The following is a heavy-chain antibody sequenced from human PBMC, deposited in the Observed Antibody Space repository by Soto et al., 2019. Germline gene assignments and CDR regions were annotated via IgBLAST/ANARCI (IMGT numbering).Heavy chain of an antibody. CDR2: IIPIFGTA. CDR1: GGTFSSYA. V-gene: IGHV1-69*01. CDR3: ARVREYCSSTSCSSGGLDY. Sequence: QVQLVQSGAEVKKPGSSVKVSCKASGGTFSSYAISWVRQAPGQGLEWMGGIIPIFGTANYAQKFQGRVTITADESTSTGYMELSSLRSEDTAVYYCARVREYCSSTSCSSGGLDYWGQGTLVTVSS. D-gene: IGHD2-2*01. J-gene: IGHJ4*02.